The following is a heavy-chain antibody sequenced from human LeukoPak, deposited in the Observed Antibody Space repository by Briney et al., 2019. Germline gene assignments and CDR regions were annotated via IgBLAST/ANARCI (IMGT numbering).Heavy chain of an antibody. Sequence: GGSLRLSCATSGFTFTTYEMNWVRQAPGKGLEWVSHISGSGGAIYYADSVKGRFTISRDNAKNSLYLQMSSLRVEDTAVYYCAGRYCSSTSCTLDYWGQRTLVTVSS. CDR3: AGRYCSSTSCTLDY. CDR2: ISGSGGAI. J-gene: IGHJ4*02. V-gene: IGHV3-48*03. D-gene: IGHD2-2*01. CDR1: GFTFTTYE.